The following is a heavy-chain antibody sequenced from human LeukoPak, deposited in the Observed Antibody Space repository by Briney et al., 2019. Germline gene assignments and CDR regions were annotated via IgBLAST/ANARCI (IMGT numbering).Heavy chain of an antibody. CDR3: ARDGATYYYGSGSYAHYYMGV. Sequence: PGGSLRLSCAASGFTFSSYEMNWVRQAPGKGLEWVSYISSSGSTIYYADSVKGRFTISRDNAKNSLYLQMNSLRAEDTAVYYCARDGATYYYGSGSYAHYYMGVWGKGTTVTVSS. D-gene: IGHD3-10*01. J-gene: IGHJ6*03. V-gene: IGHV3-48*03. CDR2: ISSSGSTI. CDR1: GFTFSSYE.